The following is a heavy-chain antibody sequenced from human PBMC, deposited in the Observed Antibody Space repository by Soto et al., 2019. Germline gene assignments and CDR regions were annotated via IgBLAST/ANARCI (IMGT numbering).Heavy chain of an antibody. CDR1: GASFGSYY. D-gene: IGHD6-13*01. Sequence: ASETLSLTCGVSGASFGSYYWSWIRQAPGKELGWIGEINRSGGTNYNPSLRSRVTISVDTSKNQFSLKLSSVTAADTAVYYCARDLAAAGPYYYGMDVWGQGTTVTVSS. V-gene: IGHV4-34*09. CDR2: INRSGGT. J-gene: IGHJ6*02. CDR3: ARDLAAAGPYYYGMDV.